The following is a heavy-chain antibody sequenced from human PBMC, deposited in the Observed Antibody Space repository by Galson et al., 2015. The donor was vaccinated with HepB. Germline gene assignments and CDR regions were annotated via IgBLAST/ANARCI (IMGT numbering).Heavy chain of an antibody. CDR1: GFTFSSYA. CDR2: ISGSGSST. Sequence: SLRLSCAASGFTFSSYAMNWVRQAPGKGLEWVSAISGSGSSTYYADSVKGRFTISRDNSKNTLYLQMNSLRAEDTAIYYCAKDLTVVSTPGLARDRFDYWGQGTLVTVSS. J-gene: IGHJ4*02. D-gene: IGHD4-23*01. V-gene: IGHV3-23*01. CDR3: AKDLTVVSTPGLARDRFDY.